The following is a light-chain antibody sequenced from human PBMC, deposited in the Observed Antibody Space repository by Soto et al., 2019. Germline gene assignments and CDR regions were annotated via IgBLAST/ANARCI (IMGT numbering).Light chain of an antibody. CDR2: SAS. J-gene: IGKJ4*01. V-gene: IGKV1-39*01. Sequence: DIPMTQSPSSLSASVGDRVTITCRASQSISNYLNWYQQKPGKAPKLLIYSASSLQGGVPSRFSGGGSGTDFTLTITSLQPEDFATYYCQQSYSTLTFGGGTKVEI. CDR3: QQSYSTLT. CDR1: QSISNY.